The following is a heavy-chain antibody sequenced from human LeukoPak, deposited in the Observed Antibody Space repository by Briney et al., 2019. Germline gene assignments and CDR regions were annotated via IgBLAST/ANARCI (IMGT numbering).Heavy chain of an antibody. D-gene: IGHD3-22*01. CDR1: GGSISSYY. Sequence: SETLSLTCTVSGGSISSYYWSWIRQPPGKGLEWIGYIYYRGSTNYNPSLKSRVTISVDTSKNQFSLKLSSVTAADTAAYYCAGHYYDSSGAAGWGQGTLVTVSS. V-gene: IGHV4-59*01. J-gene: IGHJ4*02. CDR2: IYYRGST. CDR3: AGHYYDSSGAAG.